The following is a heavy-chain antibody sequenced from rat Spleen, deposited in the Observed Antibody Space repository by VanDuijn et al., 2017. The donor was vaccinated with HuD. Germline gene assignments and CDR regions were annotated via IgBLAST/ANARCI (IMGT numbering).Heavy chain of an antibody. Sequence: EVQLVESGGGLVQPGRSLKLSCAASGFIFSNYYMVWVRQAPTKGLEWVASITTGGVNTHYRDSVKGRFTISRHNAKSTLYLQMDSLRSEDTATYYCVRHGYTRYYFDYWGQGVMVTVSS. CDR2: ITTGGVNT. CDR1: GFIFSNYY. V-gene: IGHV5-25*01. J-gene: IGHJ2*01. CDR3: VRHGYTRYYFDY. D-gene: IGHD1-9*01.